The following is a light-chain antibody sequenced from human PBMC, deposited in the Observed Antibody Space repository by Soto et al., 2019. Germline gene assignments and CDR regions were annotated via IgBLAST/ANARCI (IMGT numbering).Light chain of an antibody. CDR3: QQYNNWVLLT. Sequence: EIVMTQSPATLSVSPGERATLSCRASQSISSNLAWYQQQPGQAPRLLMFRTSTRATGIPARFSGSGAGTDVTLTISSLQSEDFAVYYCQQYNNWVLLTFGGGTKVDIK. CDR1: QSISSN. J-gene: IGKJ4*02. V-gene: IGKV3-15*01. CDR2: RTS.